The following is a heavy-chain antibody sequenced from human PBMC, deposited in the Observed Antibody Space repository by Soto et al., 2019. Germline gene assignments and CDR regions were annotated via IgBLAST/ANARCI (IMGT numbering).Heavy chain of an antibody. Sequence: GGSLRLSCAASGFTVSSNYMSWVRQAPGKGLEWVSVIYSGGSTYYADSVKGRFTISRDNSKNTLYLQMNSLRAEDTAVYYCARAPTYYDFWSGFYSGVDWFDPWGQGTLVTVSS. J-gene: IGHJ5*02. CDR1: GFTVSSNY. CDR2: IYSGGST. V-gene: IGHV3-53*01. D-gene: IGHD3-3*01. CDR3: ARAPTYYDFWSGFYSGVDWFDP.